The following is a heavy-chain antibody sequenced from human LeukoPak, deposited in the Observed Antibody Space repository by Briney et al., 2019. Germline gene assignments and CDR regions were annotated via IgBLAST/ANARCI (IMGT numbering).Heavy chain of an antibody. D-gene: IGHD3-22*01. CDR3: AKSRVSGYRHPFDY. CDR1: GFTFDDYA. CDR2: ISWNSGSI. V-gene: IGHV3-9*01. Sequence: GRSLRLSCAASGFTFDDYAMHWVRPAPGKGLEWVSGISWNSGSIGYADSVKGRFTISRDNAKNSLYLQMNSLRAEDTALYYCAKSRVSGYRHPFDYWGQGTLVTVSS. J-gene: IGHJ4*02.